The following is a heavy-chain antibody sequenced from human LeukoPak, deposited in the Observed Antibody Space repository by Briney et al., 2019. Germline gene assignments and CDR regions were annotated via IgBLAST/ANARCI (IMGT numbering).Heavy chain of an antibody. J-gene: IGHJ4*02. V-gene: IGHV3-11*01. CDR3: ARDHSEQYYFDY. CDR2: ISSSGSTI. D-gene: IGHD1/OR15-1a*01. Sequence: GGSLRLSCAASGFTFSDYYMSWIRQAPGKGLEWVSYISSSGSTIYYADSVKGRFTISRDNAKNSLYLQMNSLRAEDTAVYYRARDHSEQYYFDYWGQGTLVTVSS. CDR1: GFTFSDYY.